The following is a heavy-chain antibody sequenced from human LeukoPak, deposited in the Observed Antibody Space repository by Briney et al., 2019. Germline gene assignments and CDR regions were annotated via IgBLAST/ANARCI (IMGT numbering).Heavy chain of an antibody. Sequence: GGSLRLSCAASGFTFSSYWMSWVRQAPGKGLEWVASIKQDGSEKYYVDSVKGRFTISGDNAENSLYLQMNSLRAEDTAVYYCARDADPSGSYLAYYYYYMDVWGKGTTVTVSS. CDR1: GFTFSSYW. CDR3: ARDADPSGSYLAYYYYYMDV. D-gene: IGHD1-26*01. CDR2: IKQDGSEK. J-gene: IGHJ6*03. V-gene: IGHV3-7*01.